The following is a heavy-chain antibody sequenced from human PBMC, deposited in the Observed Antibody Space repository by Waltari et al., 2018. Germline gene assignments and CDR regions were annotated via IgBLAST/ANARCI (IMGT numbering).Heavy chain of an antibody. D-gene: IGHD1-26*01. CDR1: GGSISSSSYY. CDR3: ARQGGADYFDY. J-gene: IGHJ4*02. Sequence: QLQLQESGPGLVKPSETLSLTCTVSGGSISSSSYYWGWIRQPPGKGLEWIGSIYYSGSTYYNPSLKSRVTISVDTSKNQSSLKLSSVTAADTAVYYCARQGGADYFDYWGQGTLVTVSS. V-gene: IGHV4-39*01. CDR2: IYYSGST.